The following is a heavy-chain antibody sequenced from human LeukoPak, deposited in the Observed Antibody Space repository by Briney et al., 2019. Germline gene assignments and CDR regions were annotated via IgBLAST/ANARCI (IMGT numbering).Heavy chain of an antibody. D-gene: IGHD3-16*01. CDR1: GGTFSSYA. CDR3: ARIYLGAFDI. Sequence: SVKVSCKASGGTFSSYAISWVLQAPGQGLEWMGRIIPIFGTANYAQKFQGRVTITTDESTSTAYMELSSLRSEDPAVYYCARIYLGAFDIWGQGTMVTVSS. V-gene: IGHV1-69*05. CDR2: IIPIFGTA. J-gene: IGHJ3*02.